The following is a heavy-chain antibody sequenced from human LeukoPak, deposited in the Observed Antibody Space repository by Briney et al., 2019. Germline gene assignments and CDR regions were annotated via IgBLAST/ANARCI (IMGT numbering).Heavy chain of an antibody. CDR3: AKDRRVAAAGEYYYYYGMDV. Sequence: GWSLRLSCAASGFTFSSYAMSWVRQAPGKGLEWVSAISGSGGSTYYADSVKGRFTISRDNSENTLYLQMNSLRAEDTAVYYCAKDRRVAAAGEYYYYYGMDVWGQRTKVTVSS. CDR2: ISGSGGST. J-gene: IGHJ6*02. D-gene: IGHD6-13*01. V-gene: IGHV3-23*01. CDR1: GFTFSSYA.